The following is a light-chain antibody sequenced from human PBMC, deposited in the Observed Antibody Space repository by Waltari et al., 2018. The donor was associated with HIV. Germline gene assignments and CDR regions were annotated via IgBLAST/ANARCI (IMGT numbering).Light chain of an antibody. CDR2: DVS. J-gene: IGLJ2*01. V-gene: IGLV2-11*01. CDR1: SSDVGVYNF. Sequence: QSALTQPRSVSGSPGQSVTISCTGTSSDVGVYNFVSWYQQPPGKAPKLMIYDVSTRPSRVPDLFSGSKSGNTASLTISGLQAEDEADYYCCSYAGSYPVVFGGGTKLTVL. CDR3: CSYAGSYPVV.